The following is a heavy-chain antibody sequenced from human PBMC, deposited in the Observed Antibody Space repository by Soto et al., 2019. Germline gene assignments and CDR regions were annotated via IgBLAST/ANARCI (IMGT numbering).Heavy chain of an antibody. Sequence: QVQLVQSGAEVKNPGASVKVSCKGSGYTFTRHGMHWVRQAPGQGLEWMGWINTDNGHTVYTEKFQGRVTITRDTSANTAYMDLSSLRFEDTAVYYCALEETNSGNWDYWGQGSLVTVSS. D-gene: IGHD3-10*01. V-gene: IGHV1-3*04. J-gene: IGHJ4*02. CDR1: GYTFTRHG. CDR2: INTDNGHT. CDR3: ALEETNSGNWDY.